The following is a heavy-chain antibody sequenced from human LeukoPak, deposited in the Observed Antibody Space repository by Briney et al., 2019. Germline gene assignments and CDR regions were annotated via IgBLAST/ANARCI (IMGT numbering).Heavy chain of an antibody. CDR3: ARPMYYYDSSGSLAV. V-gene: IGHV3-30*04. CDR2: ISSNGKNK. CDR1: GFTFSSYG. Sequence: SGGSLRLSCAASGFTFSSYGIHWVRQAPGKWLEWVALISSNGKNKDHADSVKGRFTISRDNSKNTLYLQMNSLRAEDTAVYYCARPMYYYDSSGSLAVWGQGTTVIVTS. J-gene: IGHJ6*02. D-gene: IGHD3-22*01.